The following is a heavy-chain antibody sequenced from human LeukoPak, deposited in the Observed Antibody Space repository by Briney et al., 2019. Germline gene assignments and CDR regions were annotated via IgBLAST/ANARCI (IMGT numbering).Heavy chain of an antibody. J-gene: IGHJ4*02. D-gene: IGHD6-13*01. CDR3: ARARISSSWYSYYFDY. CDR2: ISAYNGKT. V-gene: IGHV1-18*01. CDR1: GYTFTSYG. Sequence: ASVKVSCKASGYTFTSYGISWVRQAPGQGLEWMGWISAYNGKTNYAQKLQGRVTMTTDTSTSTAYMELRSLRSDDTAVYYCARARISSSWYSYYFDYWGQGTLVTVSS.